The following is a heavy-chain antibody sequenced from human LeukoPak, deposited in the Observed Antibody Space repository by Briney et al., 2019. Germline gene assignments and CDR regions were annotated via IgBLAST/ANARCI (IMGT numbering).Heavy chain of an antibody. CDR3: ARDREVTAIHYFDY. J-gene: IGHJ4*02. Sequence: PGGSLRLSCAASGFTFSSYGMHWVRQAPGKGLEWVAFIRYDGSNKYYADSVKGRFTISRDNSKNTLYLQMDSLRPEDTAVYYCARDREVTAIHYFDYWGQGTLVTVSS. D-gene: IGHD2-21*02. CDR2: IRYDGSNK. CDR1: GFTFSSYG. V-gene: IGHV3-30*02.